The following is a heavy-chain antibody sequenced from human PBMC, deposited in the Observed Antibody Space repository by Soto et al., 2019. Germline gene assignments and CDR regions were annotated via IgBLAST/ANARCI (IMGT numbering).Heavy chain of an antibody. CDR3: AKDRRNYCYYGMDV. CDR2: ISWNSGSI. J-gene: IGHJ6*02. CDR1: GFTFDDYA. Sequence: SGGSLRLSCAASGFTFDDYAMHWVRQAPGKGLEWVSGISWNSGSIGYADSVKGRFTISRDNAKNSLYLQMNSLRAEDTALYCCAKDRRNYCYYGMDVWGQGTTVTVSS. V-gene: IGHV3-9*01.